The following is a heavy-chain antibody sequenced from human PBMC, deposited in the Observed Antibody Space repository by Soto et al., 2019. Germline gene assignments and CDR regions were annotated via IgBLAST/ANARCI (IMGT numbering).Heavy chain of an antibody. Sequence: GGSLRLSCAASGFTFSSYAMSWVRQAPGKGLEWVSAISGSGGSTHYADSVKGRFTISRDNSKNTLYLQMNSLRAEDTAVYYCAKDSSGIVATAAGWFDPWGQGTLVTVSS. V-gene: IGHV3-23*01. J-gene: IGHJ5*02. D-gene: IGHD5-12*01. CDR2: ISGSGGST. CDR3: AKDSSGIVATAAGWFDP. CDR1: GFTFSSYA.